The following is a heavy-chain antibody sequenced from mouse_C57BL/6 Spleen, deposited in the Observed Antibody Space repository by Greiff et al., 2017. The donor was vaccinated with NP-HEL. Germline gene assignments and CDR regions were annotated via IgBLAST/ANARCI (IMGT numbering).Heavy chain of an antibody. CDR3: ARKGYADFDY. J-gene: IGHJ2*01. CDR2: IDPSDSYT. CDR1: GYTFTSYW. D-gene: IGHD2-2*01. V-gene: IGHV1-69*01. Sequence: QLQQPGAELVMPGASVKLSCKASGYTFTSYWMHWVKQRPGQGLEWIGEIDPSDSYTNYNQKFKGKSTLTVDKSSSTAYMQLSSLTSEDSAVYYCARKGYADFDYWGQGTTLTVSS.